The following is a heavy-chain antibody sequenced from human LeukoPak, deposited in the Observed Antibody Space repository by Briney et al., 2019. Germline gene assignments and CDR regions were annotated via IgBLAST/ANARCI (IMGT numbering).Heavy chain of an antibody. CDR1: GGSISSSSYY. J-gene: IGHJ3*02. CDR2: IYYSGST. D-gene: IGHD2-2*01. V-gene: IGHV4-39*01. Sequence: PSETLSLTCTVSGGSISSSSYYWGWIRQPPGKGLEWIGSIYYSGSTYYNPSLKSRVTISVDTSKNQFSLKLSSVTAADTAVYYCARSVCSSTSCYPSLDAFDIWGQGTMVTVSS. CDR3: ARSVCSSTSCYPSLDAFDI.